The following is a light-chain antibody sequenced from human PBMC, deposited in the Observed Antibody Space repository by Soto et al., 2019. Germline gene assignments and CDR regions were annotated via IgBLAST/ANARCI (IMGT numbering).Light chain of an antibody. CDR1: SSNIETNY. CDR2: TNN. J-gene: IGLJ2*01. Sequence: QSVLTQPPSVSAAPRQKVTISCSGSSSNIETNYVYWYQHLPGAAPKLLIFTNNQRPSGVPDRFSASKSGASASLAISGLRSEDEGDYYCAATDDSLGGPVFGGGTKVTVL. V-gene: IGLV1-47*02. CDR3: AATDDSLGGPV.